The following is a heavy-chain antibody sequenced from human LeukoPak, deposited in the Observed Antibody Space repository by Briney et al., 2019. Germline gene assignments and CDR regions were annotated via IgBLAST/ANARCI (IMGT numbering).Heavy chain of an antibody. Sequence: SETLSLTCTVYGGSISSSSAYWGWIRQPPGKGLEWIGSIYYSKNTYYNPSLKSRVTISADTSKNQFSLTLGSVSATDTAVYYCVSPRGFSYGYFDYWGQGTLVTVSS. CDR1: GGSISSSSAY. CDR2: IYYSKNT. J-gene: IGHJ4*02. V-gene: IGHV4-39*01. D-gene: IGHD5-18*01. CDR3: VSPRGFSYGYFDY.